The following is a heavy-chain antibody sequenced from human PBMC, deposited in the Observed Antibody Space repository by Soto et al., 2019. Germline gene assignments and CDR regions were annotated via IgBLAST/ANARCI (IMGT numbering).Heavy chain of an antibody. D-gene: IGHD1-26*01. J-gene: IGHJ4*02. Sequence: XVALLVSCASSGFTFSTYTMNWVRQAAGKGLEWVSSINGRGNYIYYAESVKGRFTISRDNAKNSLYLQMDRLRAEDTALYYCVREDGKVGTNSAFDYWGLGALVTVSS. CDR1: GFTFSTYT. CDR3: VREDGKVGTNSAFDY. V-gene: IGHV3-21*01. CDR2: INGRGNYI.